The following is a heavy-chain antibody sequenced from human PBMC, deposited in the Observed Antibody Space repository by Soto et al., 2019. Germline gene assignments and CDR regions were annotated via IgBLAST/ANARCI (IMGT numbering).Heavy chain of an antibody. CDR2: IATTGETT. CDR1: GFTFNTYD. D-gene: IGHD2-21*01. V-gene: IGHV3-23*01. CDR3: VRHWGG. J-gene: IGHJ4*01. Sequence: EVQLLESGGGLVQPGGSLRLSCAASGFTFNTYDMSWVRQAPGTGLEWVSSIATTGETTFYADSVRGRFTISRGNSKNTLFLQINSLRVGDTATYYRVRHWGGWGRGTLVTVSS.